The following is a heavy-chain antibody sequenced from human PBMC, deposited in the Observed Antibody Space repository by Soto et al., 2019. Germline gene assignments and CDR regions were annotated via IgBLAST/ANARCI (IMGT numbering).Heavy chain of an antibody. D-gene: IGHD1-26*01. J-gene: IGHJ3*02. CDR3: ASSSLGPYAFDI. CDR1: GGSISSYY. V-gene: IGHV4-59*01. CDR2: IYYSWST. Sequence: SETLSLTCTVSGGSISSYYWSWIRQPPGKGLEWIGYIYYSWSTNYNPSLKSRVTISVDTSKNLFSLKLSSVTAADTAFYYCASSSLGPYAFDIWGQGTMGTVSS.